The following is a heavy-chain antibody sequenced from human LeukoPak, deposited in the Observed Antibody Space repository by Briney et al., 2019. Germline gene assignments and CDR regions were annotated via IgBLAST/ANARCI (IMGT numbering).Heavy chain of an antibody. D-gene: IGHD3-22*01. Sequence: SETLCLTCAVYGGSFSGYYWSWIRQPPGKGLEWIGEINHSGSTNYNPSLKSRVTISEDTSKNQFSLKLSSVTAADTAVYYCARGYYDSSGYSNWFDPWGQGTLVTVSS. V-gene: IGHV4-34*01. CDR3: ARGYYDSSGYSNWFDP. CDR2: INHSGST. J-gene: IGHJ5*02. CDR1: GGSFSGYY.